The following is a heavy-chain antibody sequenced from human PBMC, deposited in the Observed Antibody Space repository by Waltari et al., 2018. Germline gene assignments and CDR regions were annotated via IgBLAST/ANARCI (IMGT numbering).Heavy chain of an antibody. CDR2: IIPIFGTA. CDR1: GGTFSSYA. Sequence: QVQLVQSGAAVKKPGSSVKVSCQASGGTFSSYAISWVRKAPGQGLEWMGGIIPIFGTANYAQKFQGRVTITTDESTSTAYMELSSLRSEDTAVYYCASGAGDMYAFDIWGQGTMVTVSS. CDR3: ASGAGDMYAFDI. D-gene: IGHD7-27*01. V-gene: IGHV1-69*05. J-gene: IGHJ3*02.